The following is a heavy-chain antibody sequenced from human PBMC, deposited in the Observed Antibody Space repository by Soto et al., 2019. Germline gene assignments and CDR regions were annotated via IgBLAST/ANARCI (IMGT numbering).Heavy chain of an antibody. V-gene: IGHV4-34*02. CDR2: INHSGSS. CDR3: ARGQFWRSSFDY. Sequence: QVQLQQWGAGLLKSSETLSLTCAVYVGSFSDYYWSWIRQSPGKGLEWIGEINHSGSSNYNPSLKSRVTISVDTSKNQFSLKLKSVTAADTAVYYCARGQFWRSSFDYWGQGSLVTVSS. D-gene: IGHD6-13*01. CDR1: VGSFSDYY. J-gene: IGHJ4*02.